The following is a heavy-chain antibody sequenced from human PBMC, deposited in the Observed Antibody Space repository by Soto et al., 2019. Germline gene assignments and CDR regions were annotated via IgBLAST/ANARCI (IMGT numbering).Heavy chain of an antibody. CDR2: IYHSGAT. Sequence: QAQLQESGPGLVRPSGTLSLTCTVSRFSVTNNKYWNWVRQSPGKALEWIGEIYHSGATYYNPSRRGRASISMDKSKNQISLKLTSVTAADTAVYYCARDSRYCTDGGFSIMRDAFDVWGQGTLVTVSS. CDR3: ARDSRYCTDGGFSIMRDAFDV. V-gene: IGHV4-4*02. CDR1: RFSVTNNKY. J-gene: IGHJ3*01. D-gene: IGHD2-8*01.